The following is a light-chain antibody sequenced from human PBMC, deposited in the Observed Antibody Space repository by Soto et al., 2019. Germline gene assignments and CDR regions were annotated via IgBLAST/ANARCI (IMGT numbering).Light chain of an antibody. CDR2: GAF. CDR1: PSVSKY. Sequence: EIVMTQSPATLSVSPGESATLSCRASPSVSKYLAWYQQKPGQAPRLIIYGAFNRANGIPARFSSSGSGADLTLTLSSLEPEDFAFYDCQPRNIWPTVTFCQGTRLEIK. CDR3: QPRNIWPTVT. J-gene: IGKJ5*01. V-gene: IGKV3-11*01.